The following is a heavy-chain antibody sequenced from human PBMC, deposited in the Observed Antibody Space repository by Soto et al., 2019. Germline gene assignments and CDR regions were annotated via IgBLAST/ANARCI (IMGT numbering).Heavy chain of an antibody. D-gene: IGHD3-3*01. CDR2: INHSGST. J-gene: IGHJ5*02. CDR3: AREGYDFWSGPLNWFDP. Sequence: SETLSLTCAVYGGSFSGYYWSWIRQPPGKGLEWIGEINHSGSTNYNPSLKGRVTISVDTSKNQFSLKLSSVTAADTAVYYCAREGYDFWSGPLNWFDPWGQGTLVTVSS. V-gene: IGHV4-34*01. CDR1: GGSFSGYY.